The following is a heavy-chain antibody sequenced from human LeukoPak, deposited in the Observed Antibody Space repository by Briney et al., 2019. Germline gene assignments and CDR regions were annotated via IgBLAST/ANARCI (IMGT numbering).Heavy chain of an antibody. V-gene: IGHV1-69*13. CDR3: ARGSRGYSYGWYFDY. CDR1: GGTFSSYA. CDR2: IIPIFGTA. Sequence: SVKVSCKASGGTFSSYAISWVRQAPGQGLEWMGGIIPIFGTANYAQKFQGRVTITADESTSTAYMELSSLRSEDTAVYYCARGSRGYSYGWYFDYWGRGTLVTVSS. D-gene: IGHD5-18*01. J-gene: IGHJ4*02.